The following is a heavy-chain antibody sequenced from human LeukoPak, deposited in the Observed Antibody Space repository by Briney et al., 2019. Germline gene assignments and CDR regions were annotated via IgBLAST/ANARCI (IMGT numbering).Heavy chain of an antibody. CDR3: ARALGYYGSGSYGAKYYFDY. V-gene: IGHV1-18*01. CDR2: ISAYNGNT. Sequence: ASVKVSCKASGYTFTSYGISWVRQAPGQGLEWMGWISAYNGNTNYAQKLQGRVTMTTDTSTSTAYMELRSLRSDDTAVYYCARALGYYGSGSYGAKYYFDYWGQGTLVTVSS. CDR1: GYTFTSYG. J-gene: IGHJ4*02. D-gene: IGHD3-10*01.